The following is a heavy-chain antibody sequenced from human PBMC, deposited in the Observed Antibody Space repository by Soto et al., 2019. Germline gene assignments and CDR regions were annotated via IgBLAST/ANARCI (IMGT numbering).Heavy chain of an antibody. J-gene: IGHJ4*02. CDR1: GGSISSYY. D-gene: IGHD2-15*01. Sequence: SETLSLTCTVSGGSISSYYWNWIRQPPGKGLEWVGYIYYSGSTNYNPSLKRRVTLTVDTSKNQFSVKLSCVTAADTAVYYCARDLGYCSGGDCYTLGYFDYWGQGTLVTVSS. V-gene: IGHV4-59*01. CDR3: ARDLGYCSGGDCYTLGYFDY. CDR2: IYYSGST.